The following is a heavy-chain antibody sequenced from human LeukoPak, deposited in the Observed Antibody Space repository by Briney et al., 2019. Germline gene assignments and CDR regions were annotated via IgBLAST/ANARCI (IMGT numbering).Heavy chain of an antibody. Sequence: GGSLRLSCEASGITLSNAWVNWVRQAPGKGLVWVSRIKYDASSTSYADSVKGRFTISRDNAKNTLYLQMNSLRAEDTAVYYCAKDGSDCSSTSCYRYYYMDVWGKGTTVTVSS. CDR1: GITLSNAW. V-gene: IGHV3-74*01. J-gene: IGHJ6*03. D-gene: IGHD2-2*01. CDR2: IKYDASST. CDR3: AKDGSDCSSTSCYRYYYMDV.